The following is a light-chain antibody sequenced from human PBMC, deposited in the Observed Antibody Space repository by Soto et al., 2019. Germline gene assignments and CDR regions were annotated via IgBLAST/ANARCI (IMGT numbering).Light chain of an antibody. V-gene: IGKV1-39*01. CDR2: GAS. CDR3: QQSYSNIWT. Sequence: DIQMTQSPSSLSASVGYILTITCRASQSITIYLNWYQQKPGEAPNLLIFGASTLQSGVPSRLSGSGSGTDLTLTISSMKPEDFATYYCQQSYSNIWTFGQGTKVDIK. CDR1: QSITIY. J-gene: IGKJ1*01.